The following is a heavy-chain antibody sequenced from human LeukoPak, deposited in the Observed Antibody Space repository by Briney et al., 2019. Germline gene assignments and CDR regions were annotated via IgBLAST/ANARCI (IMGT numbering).Heavy chain of an antibody. D-gene: IGHD3-22*01. CDR3: ARGSLYYYDSSGYFVFDY. CDR1: GGSISSSSYY. Sequence: PSETLSLTCTVSGGSISSSSYYWGWIRQPPGKGLEWIGSIYYSGSTYYNPSLKSRVTISVDTSKNQFSLKLSSVTAADTAVYYCARGSLYYYDSSGYFVFDYWGQGTLVTVSS. CDR2: IYYSGST. J-gene: IGHJ4*02. V-gene: IGHV4-39*01.